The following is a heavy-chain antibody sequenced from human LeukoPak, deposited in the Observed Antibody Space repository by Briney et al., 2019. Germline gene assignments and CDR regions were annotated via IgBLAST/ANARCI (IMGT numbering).Heavy chain of an antibody. CDR2: INHSGST. V-gene: IGHV4-39*07. J-gene: IGHJ3*02. CDR1: GGSISSSSYY. CDR3: ARGYFDSDDAFDI. D-gene: IGHD3-9*01. Sequence: SETLSLTCTVSGGSISSSSYYWGWIRQPPGKGLEWIGEINHSGSTNYNPSLKSRVTISVDTSKNQFSLKLSSVTAADTAVYYCARGYFDSDDAFDIWGQGTMVTISS.